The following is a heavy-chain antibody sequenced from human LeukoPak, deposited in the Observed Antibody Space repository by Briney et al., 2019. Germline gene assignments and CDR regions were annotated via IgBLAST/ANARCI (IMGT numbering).Heavy chain of an antibody. V-gene: IGHV3-7*01. CDR1: GFTFRSYW. D-gene: IGHD1-26*01. Sequence: GGSLRLSCAASGFTFRSYWMTWVRLYPGKGLEWVANIKQDGSEKYYVDSVKGRFTISRDNAKNSLYLQMNSLRAEDTAVYYCARDGELGSPADAFDIWGQGTMVTVSS. J-gene: IGHJ3*02. CDR3: ARDGELGSPADAFDI. CDR2: IKQDGSEK.